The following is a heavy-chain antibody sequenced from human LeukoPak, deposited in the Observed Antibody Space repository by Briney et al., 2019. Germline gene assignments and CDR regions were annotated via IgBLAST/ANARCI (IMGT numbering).Heavy chain of an antibody. D-gene: IGHD3-16*01. J-gene: IGHJ5*02. V-gene: IGHV3-53*04. CDR3: ASAGYASWFDP. Sequence: PGGSLTLYCAAARFDISSNFMSWVRQAPGQGLEWVSTIYSDGTTYYADSVKGRFTISRHNSKNTLYLQMNSLRAEDTAVYYCASAGYASWFDPWGQGTLVTVSS. CDR1: RFDISSNF. CDR2: IYSDGTT.